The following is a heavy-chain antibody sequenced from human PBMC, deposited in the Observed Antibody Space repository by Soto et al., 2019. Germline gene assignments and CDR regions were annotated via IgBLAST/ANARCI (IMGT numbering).Heavy chain of an antibody. Sequence: ASVKVSCKASGYTFTSYTMHWVRQAPGQRLEWMGWINAGNGNTKYSQKFQGRVTITRYTSASTAYMELSSLRSEDTAVYYCAKSATVPAAIAYWGQGTLVTVSS. CDR3: AKSATVPAAIAY. V-gene: IGHV1-3*01. D-gene: IGHD2-2*02. J-gene: IGHJ4*02. CDR2: INAGNGNT. CDR1: GYTFTSYT.